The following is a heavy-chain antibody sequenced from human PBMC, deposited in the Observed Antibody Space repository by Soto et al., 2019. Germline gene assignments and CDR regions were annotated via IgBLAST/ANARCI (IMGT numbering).Heavy chain of an antibody. V-gene: IGHV1-18*01. CDR2: ISAYNGNT. D-gene: IGHD3-22*01. CDR1: GYTFTSYG. CDR3: ARVVVVIPPGYYYAMDV. Sequence: GASVKVSCKASGYTFTSYGISWVRQAPGQGLEWMGWISAYNGNTNYAQKLQGRVTMTTDTSTSTAYMELRSLRSDDTAVYYCARVVVVIPPGYYYAMDVWGQGTTVTVSS. J-gene: IGHJ6*02.